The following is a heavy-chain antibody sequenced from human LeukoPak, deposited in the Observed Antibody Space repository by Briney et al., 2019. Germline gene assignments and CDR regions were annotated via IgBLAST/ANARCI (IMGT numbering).Heavy chain of an antibody. CDR2: IGSDGTKK. CDR3: ARQMTSTRLFDS. J-gene: IGHJ4*02. V-gene: IGHV3-30*04. Sequence: GGSLRLSCVAPGFIFSDHAFHWVRQSPDKGLEWVALIGSDGTKKYYADSVQGRFTVSRENSKNTLFLQMNTVRADDTAVYFCARQMTSTRLFDSWGQGTLVTVSS. CDR1: GFIFSDHA. D-gene: IGHD5/OR15-5a*01.